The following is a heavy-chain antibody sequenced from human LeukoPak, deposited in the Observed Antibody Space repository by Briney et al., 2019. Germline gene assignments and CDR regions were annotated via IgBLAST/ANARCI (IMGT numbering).Heavy chain of an antibody. J-gene: IGHJ4*02. CDR1: GSTFSSYS. CDR3: AGDSGYSSSWYVSY. Sequence: NPGGSLRLSCAASGSTFSSYSMNWVRQAPGKGLEWVSSISSSSSYIYYADSVKGRFTISRDNAKNSLYLQMNSLRAEDTAMYYCAGDSGYSSSWYVSYWGQGTLVTVSS. V-gene: IGHV3-21*01. CDR2: ISSSSSYI. D-gene: IGHD6-13*01.